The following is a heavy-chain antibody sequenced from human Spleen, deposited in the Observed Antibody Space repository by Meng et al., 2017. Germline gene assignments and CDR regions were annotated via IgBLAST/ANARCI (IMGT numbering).Heavy chain of an antibody. D-gene: IGHD3-22*01. CDR3: ARALGYYYNSFGDYLFGDAFDM. CDR2: ISSSGSTI. Sequence: GESLKISCAASGFTFSSYEMNWVRQAPGKGLEWVSYISSSGSTIDYADSVKGRFTMSRDNVKNSMFLQINSLRAEDTAVYYCARALGYYYNSFGDYLFGDAFDMWGQGTLVTVSS. CDR1: GFTFSSYE. V-gene: IGHV3-48*03. J-gene: IGHJ3*02.